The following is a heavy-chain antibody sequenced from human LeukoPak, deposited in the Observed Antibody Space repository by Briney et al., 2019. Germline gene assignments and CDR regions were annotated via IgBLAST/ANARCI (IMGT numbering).Heavy chain of an antibody. J-gene: IGHJ4*02. CDR1: GGTFSSYA. CDR2: IIPIFGTA. D-gene: IGHD4-17*01. CDR3: ARGRTVTTDFYFDY. Sequence: SVKVSCTASGGTFSSYAISWVRQAPGQGLEWMGGIIPIFGTANYAQKFQGRVTITADESTSTAYMELSSLRSEDTAVYYCARGRTVTTDFYFDYWGQGTLVTVSS. V-gene: IGHV1-69*13.